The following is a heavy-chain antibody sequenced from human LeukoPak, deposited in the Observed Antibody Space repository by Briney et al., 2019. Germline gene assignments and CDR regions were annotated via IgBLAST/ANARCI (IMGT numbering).Heavy chain of an antibody. CDR1: GFTFSGYN. CDR2: ISTSSSYK. Sequence: GGSLRLSCAVSGFTFSGYNMNWVRQAPGKGLEWVSSISTSSSYKYYADSVKGRFTISRDNAKDSLYLQMNSLRAEDTAVYYCARGRYDVLAGYQPPYFDYWGQGTLVTVSS. D-gene: IGHD3-9*01. CDR3: ARGRYDVLAGYQPPYFDY. J-gene: IGHJ4*02. V-gene: IGHV3-21*01.